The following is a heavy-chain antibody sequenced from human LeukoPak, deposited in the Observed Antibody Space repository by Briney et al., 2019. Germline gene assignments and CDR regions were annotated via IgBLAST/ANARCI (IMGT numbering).Heavy chain of an antibody. J-gene: IGHJ4*02. CDR2: LTRSGDTT. D-gene: IGHD3-22*01. CDR3: AKDPRRRHYYDSSGLFDY. CDR1: GFPFSSYV. Sequence: GGSLRLSCAASGFPFSSYVMSWVRQAPGKGLEWVSALTRSGDTTYYADSVKGRFTISRDNSKNTLYLQMNSLRAEDTAVYYCAKDPRRRHYYDSSGLFDYWGQGTLVTVSS. V-gene: IGHV3-23*01.